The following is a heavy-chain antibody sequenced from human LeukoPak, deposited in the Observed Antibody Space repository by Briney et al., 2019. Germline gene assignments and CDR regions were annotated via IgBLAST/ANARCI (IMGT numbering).Heavy chain of an antibody. D-gene: IGHD1-26*01. CDR3: ARQVVGATCDY. Sequence: PSETLSLTCTVSGGSISSGDYYWSWIRQPPGKGLEWIGYIYYSGSTYYNPSLKSRVTISVDTSKNQFSLKLSSVTAADTAVYYCARQVVGATCDYWGQGTLVTVSS. CDR1: GGSISSGDYY. J-gene: IGHJ4*02. V-gene: IGHV4-30-4*01. CDR2: IYYSGST.